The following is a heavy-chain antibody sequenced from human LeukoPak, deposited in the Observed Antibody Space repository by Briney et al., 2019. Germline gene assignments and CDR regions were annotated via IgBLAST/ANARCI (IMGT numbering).Heavy chain of an antibody. D-gene: IGHD5-24*01. V-gene: IGHV3-23*01. Sequence: PGGSLRLSCAASGFTYSRYAMSWVRQAPGKGLEWVSAISGSGGSTYYADSVKGRFTISRDNSKNTLYLQMNSLRAEDTAVYYCAKETSPWLQFFDYWGQGTLVTVSS. CDR1: GFTYSRYA. J-gene: IGHJ4*02. CDR3: AKETSPWLQFFDY. CDR2: ISGSGGST.